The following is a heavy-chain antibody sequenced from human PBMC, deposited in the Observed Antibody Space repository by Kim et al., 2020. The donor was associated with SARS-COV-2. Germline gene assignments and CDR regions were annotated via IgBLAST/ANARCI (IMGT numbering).Heavy chain of an antibody. CDR1: GFSFSSYS. CDR3: ARGQHIVVVTTNYY. V-gene: IGHV3-21*01. J-gene: IGHJ4*02. D-gene: IGHD2-21*02. Sequence: GGSLRLSCAASGFSFSSYSMDWVRQAPGKGLEWVSSISSSSTYIYYTDSVTGRFTSSRDNAKNSLYLQSNSLRAVDTAVYYCARGQHIVVVTTNYYWGQGALVTVSS. CDR2: ISSSSTYI.